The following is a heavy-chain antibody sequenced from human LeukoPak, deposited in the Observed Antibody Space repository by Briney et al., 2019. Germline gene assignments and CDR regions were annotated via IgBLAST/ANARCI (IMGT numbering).Heavy chain of an antibody. V-gene: IGHV4-61*01. D-gene: IGHD3-3*01. J-gene: IGHJ3*02. CDR1: GGSVSSGSYY. CDR3: ARVASGYDVFDI. CDR2: IYYSGST. Sequence: LETLSLTCTVSGGSVSSGSYYWSWIRQPPGKGLEWIGYIYYSGSTNYNPSLKSRVTISVDTSKNQFSLKLSSVTAPDTAVFYCARVASGYDVFDIWGQGTMVTVSS.